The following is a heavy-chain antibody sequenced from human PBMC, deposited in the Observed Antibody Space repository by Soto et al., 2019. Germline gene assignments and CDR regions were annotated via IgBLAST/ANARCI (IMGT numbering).Heavy chain of an antibody. Sequence: GASVKVSCKASGGTFSSYAISWVRQAPGQRLEWKGGIIPIFGTANYAQKFQGRVTITADESTSTAYMELSSLRSEDTAVYYCARGVTPLFYWFDPWGQGTLVTVSS. CDR3: ARGVTPLFYWFDP. CDR2: IIPIFGTA. D-gene: IGHD3-9*01. CDR1: GGTFSSYA. V-gene: IGHV1-69*13. J-gene: IGHJ5*02.